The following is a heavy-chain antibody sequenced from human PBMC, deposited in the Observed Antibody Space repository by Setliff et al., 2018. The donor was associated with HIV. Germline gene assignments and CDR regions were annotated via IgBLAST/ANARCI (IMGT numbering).Heavy chain of an antibody. V-gene: IGHV4-59*01. CDR3: ARMDSSTWPDYYFYGMDV. D-gene: IGHD2-2*01. J-gene: IGHJ6*02. CDR1: GGSISGSV. CDR2: IYYMGRT. Sequence: PSETLSLTCTVSGGSISGSVWSWIRPPPGKGLEFVGYIYYMGRTTYNPSLKSRLTISVDKSKSQFSLKVRSVTAADTAVYYCARMDSSTWPDYYFYGMDVWGQGTTVTVSS.